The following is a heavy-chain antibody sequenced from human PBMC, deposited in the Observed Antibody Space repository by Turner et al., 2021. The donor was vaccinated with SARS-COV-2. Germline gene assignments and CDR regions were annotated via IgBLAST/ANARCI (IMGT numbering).Heavy chain of an antibody. CDR1: GFTFNNYA. CDR3: AKDLAAGATSVSRDAFDI. V-gene: IGHV3-23*01. Sequence: EVLLLESGGGLVHPGGSLRLSCSASGFTFNNYAMSWVRQAPGRGLQWVSAISGIGVTTYYADSVKGRFTISSDNSMNTLYLQMNSLRAEDTALYYCAKDLAAGATSVSRDAFDIWGQGTMVSVSS. J-gene: IGHJ3*02. CDR2: ISGIGVTT. D-gene: IGHD1-1*01.